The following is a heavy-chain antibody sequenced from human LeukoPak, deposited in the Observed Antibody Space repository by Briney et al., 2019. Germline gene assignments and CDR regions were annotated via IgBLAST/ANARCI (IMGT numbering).Heavy chain of an antibody. CDR1: GFTFSSYG. V-gene: IGHV3-30*18. CDR3: AKDGLFLTTELKFFYMDV. CDR2: ISYDGSNK. Sequence: GGSLRVSCAASGFTFSSYGMHWVRQAPGRGLEWVAVISYDGSNKFYADSVKGRFTISKDNSKNTLYLQMTSLRAEDTAVYCCAKDGLFLTTELKFFYMDVWGKGTTVTVSS. D-gene: IGHD4-11*01. J-gene: IGHJ6*03.